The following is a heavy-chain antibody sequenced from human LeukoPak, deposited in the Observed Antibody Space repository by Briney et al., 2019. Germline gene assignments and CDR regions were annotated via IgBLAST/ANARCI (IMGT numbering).Heavy chain of an antibody. J-gene: IGHJ4*02. CDR1: GFTVSGNY. D-gene: IGHD1-1*01. V-gene: IGHV3-53*01. CDR2: IYSGDTT. CDR3: AYLGLSSDWNDVPGPQIDY. Sequence: GGSLRLSCAASGFTVSGNYMSWVRQAPGKGLEWVSLIYSGDTTYYADSVKGRFTISRDNSKNTLYLQMNSLRAEDTAVYYCAYLGLSSDWNDVPGPQIDYWGQGTPVTVSS.